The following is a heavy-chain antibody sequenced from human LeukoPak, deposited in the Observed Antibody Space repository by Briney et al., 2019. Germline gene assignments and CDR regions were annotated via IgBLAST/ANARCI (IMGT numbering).Heavy chain of an antibody. CDR1: GFTFSSYW. D-gene: IGHD2-2*01. V-gene: IGHV3-74*03. J-gene: IGHJ6*03. CDR2: IRTDGTIT. Sequence: GGSLRLSCAASGFTFSSYWMHWVRQAPGKGLVWVSRIRTDGTITTYADSVKGRFSISRDNAKNTLYLQVSSLRSEDTAVYYCATEATSPDYNYYMDVWGKGTTVTVSS. CDR3: ATEATSPDYNYYMDV.